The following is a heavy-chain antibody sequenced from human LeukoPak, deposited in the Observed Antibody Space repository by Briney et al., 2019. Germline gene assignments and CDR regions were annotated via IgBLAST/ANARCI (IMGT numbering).Heavy chain of an antibody. D-gene: IGHD4-11*01. CDR3: ARDRTTVIPGVYYYYGMDV. CDR2: ISYDGSNK. Sequence: GGSLRLSCAASGFTFSSYAMHWVRQAPGKGLEWVAVISYDGSNKYYADSVKGRFTISRDNAKNSLYLQMNSLRAEDTAVYYCARDRTTVIPGVYYYYGMDVWGQGTTVTVSS. V-gene: IGHV3-30*04. J-gene: IGHJ6*02. CDR1: GFTFSSYA.